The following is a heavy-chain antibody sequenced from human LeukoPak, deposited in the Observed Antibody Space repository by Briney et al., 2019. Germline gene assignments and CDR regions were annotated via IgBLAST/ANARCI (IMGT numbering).Heavy chain of an antibody. CDR3: ARGGVSSWLSVFDY. V-gene: IGHV4-34*01. D-gene: IGHD6-13*01. Sequence: SETLSLTCAVYGGSFSGYYWSWIRQPPGKGLEWIGEINHSGSTNYNPSLKSRVTISVDTSKNQFSLKLSSVTAADTAVYYRARGGVSSWLSVFDYWGQGTLVTVSS. J-gene: IGHJ4*02. CDR2: INHSGST. CDR1: GGSFSGYY.